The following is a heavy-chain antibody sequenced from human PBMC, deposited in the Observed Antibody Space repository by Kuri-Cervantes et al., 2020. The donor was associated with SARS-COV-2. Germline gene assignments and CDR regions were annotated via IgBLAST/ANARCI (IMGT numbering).Heavy chain of an antibody. V-gene: IGHV4-31*03. CDR3: ARDVRGYDGMDV. CDR1: GGSITSGEHY. Sequence: LRLSCTVSGGSITSGEHYWTWIRQHPEKGLEWIGYVYHSGNTYYHPSLKSRLTISIDTSQNQFSLRMSSVTAADTAIYYCARDVRGYDGMDVWGPGTTVTVSS. D-gene: IGHD3-10*02. CDR2: VYHSGNT. J-gene: IGHJ6*01.